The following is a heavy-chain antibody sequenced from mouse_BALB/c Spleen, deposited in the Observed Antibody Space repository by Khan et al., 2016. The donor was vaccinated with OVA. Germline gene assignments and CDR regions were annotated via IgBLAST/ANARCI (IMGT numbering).Heavy chain of an antibody. D-gene: IGHD2-2*01. CDR2: INPSSGYT. CDR3: AREGYGAWFTY. CDR1: GYTFTSYT. J-gene: IGHJ3*01. Sequence: QVQLKQSGAELARPGASVKMSCKASGYTFTSYTMHWVIQRPGQGLEWIGYINPSSGYTNYNQKFKDKATLTADKSSSTAYMQLSSLTSEDSAVYYCAREGYGAWFTYWGQGTLVTVSA. V-gene: IGHV1-4*01.